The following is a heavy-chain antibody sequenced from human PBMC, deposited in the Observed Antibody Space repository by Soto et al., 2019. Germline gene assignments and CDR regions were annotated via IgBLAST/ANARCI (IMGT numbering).Heavy chain of an antibody. V-gene: IGHV1-18*01. CDR3: ARFVYGYGNDLFAS. Sequence: AGKVSCKASGYTFTSYGISWVRQAPGQGLEWMGWISAYNGNTNYAQKLQGRVTMTTDTSTSTAYMELRSLRSDDTAVYYCARFVYGYGNDLFASWGQRTLVTVSS. D-gene: IGHD5-12*01. CDR1: GYTFTSYG. J-gene: IGHJ5*01. CDR2: ISAYNGNT.